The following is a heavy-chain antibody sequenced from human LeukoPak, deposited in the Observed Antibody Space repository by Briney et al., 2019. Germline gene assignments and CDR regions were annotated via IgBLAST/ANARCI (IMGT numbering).Heavy chain of an antibody. CDR3: ASRNWG. Sequence: PGGSLRLSCAASGFTFSRYWMHWVRQAPGKGLEWVSSISSSSTYIFDADSVKGRFTISRDNAKSSVYLQMNDLRAEDTAVYYCASRNWGWGQGTLVTVSS. CDR2: ISSSSTYI. V-gene: IGHV3-21*01. J-gene: IGHJ4*02. CDR1: GFTFSRYW. D-gene: IGHD3-16*01.